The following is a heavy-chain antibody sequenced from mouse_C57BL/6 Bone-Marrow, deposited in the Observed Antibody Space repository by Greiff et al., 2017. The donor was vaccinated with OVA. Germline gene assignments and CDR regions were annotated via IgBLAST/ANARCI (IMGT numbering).Heavy chain of an antibody. V-gene: IGHV1-64*01. CDR3: ARFYGFDY. CDR2: IHPNSGST. Sequence: VQLQQPGAELVKPGASVKLSCKASGYTFTSYWMHWVKQRPGQGLEWIGMIHPNSGSTNYNEKFKSKATLTVDKSSSTAYMQLSRLTSEDSAVYYCARFYGFDYWGQGTTLTVSS. J-gene: IGHJ2*01. CDR1: GYTFTSYW. D-gene: IGHD1-1*01.